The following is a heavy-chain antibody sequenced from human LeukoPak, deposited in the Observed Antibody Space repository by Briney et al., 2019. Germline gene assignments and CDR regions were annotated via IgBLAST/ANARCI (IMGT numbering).Heavy chain of an antibody. CDR3: AREDVRDGSTGYYFDY. V-gene: IGHV1-46*01. Sequence: ASVKVSCKASGYTFSNYHIHWVQQAPGQGIEWMGIINPRYGSTTYAQKFQGRVTMTRVMSTSTVYMELSSLRSEDTAVNYCAREDVRDGSTGYYFDYWGQGTLVTVSS. CDR2: INPRYGST. D-gene: IGHD5-24*01. CDR1: GYTFSNYH. J-gene: IGHJ4*02.